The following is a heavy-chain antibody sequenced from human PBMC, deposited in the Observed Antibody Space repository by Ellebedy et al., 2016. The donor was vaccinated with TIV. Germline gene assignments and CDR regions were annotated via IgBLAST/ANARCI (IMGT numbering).Heavy chain of an antibody. J-gene: IGHJ4*02. CDR1: GGSISNPTDY. CDR3: ARGAPFPYYFDS. Sequence: MPSETLSLTCAVSGGSISNPTDYWSWVRQHTGKGLEWIGYIYHSGSTFYNPSLKSRVTISVDTPKNQFSLKLTSVTAADTAVYYCARGAPFPYYFDSWGQGLLVTVSS. V-gene: IGHV4-31*11. CDR2: IYHSGST.